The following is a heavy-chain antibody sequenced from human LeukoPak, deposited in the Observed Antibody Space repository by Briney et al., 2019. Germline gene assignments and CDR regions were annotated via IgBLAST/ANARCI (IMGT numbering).Heavy chain of an antibody. J-gene: IGHJ5*02. V-gene: IGHV4-4*02. CDR3: ARETSRDGYNYDQNWFDP. Sequence: SGTLSLTCALSGGSTSISIWWSWAGQPPGTGLEWIGEIYHSGSTNYDPSLKSRVTISVDTSTNQFSLKLRSVTAADTAVYYCARETSRDGYNYDQNWFDPWGQGTLVTVSS. CDR2: IYHSGST. CDR1: GGSTSISIW. D-gene: IGHD5-24*01.